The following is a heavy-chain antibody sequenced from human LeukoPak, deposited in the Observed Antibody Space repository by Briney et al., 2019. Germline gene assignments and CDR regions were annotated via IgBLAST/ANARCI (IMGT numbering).Heavy chain of an antibody. V-gene: IGHV3-30*03. J-gene: IGHJ4*02. Sequence: QPGGSLRLSCAASGFTLSGHGMHWVRQAPGKGLDWVALISQDGSNKHYADSVKGRFTISRDNSKNTLYLQMNSVRAEDTAVYYCARTNHYYGSGSYYNPFDYWGQGTLVTVSS. CDR3: ARTNHYYGSGSYYNPFDY. CDR1: GFTLSGHG. D-gene: IGHD3-10*01. CDR2: ISQDGSNK.